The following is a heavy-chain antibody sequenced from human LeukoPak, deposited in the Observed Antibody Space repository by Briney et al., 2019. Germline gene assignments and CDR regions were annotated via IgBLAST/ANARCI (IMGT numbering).Heavy chain of an antibody. CDR1: GFTFSNYD. Sequence: TGGSLRLSCAASGFTFSNYDMHWVRQVTGKGLEWVSAIGTAGDTYYPDSVKGRFTISRENAKNTLYLQMNSLRAEDTAVYYCAKDRGEYDFWSGYLDWGQGTLVTVSS. J-gene: IGHJ4*02. CDR2: IGTAGDT. D-gene: IGHD3-3*01. V-gene: IGHV3-13*01. CDR3: AKDRGEYDFWSGYLD.